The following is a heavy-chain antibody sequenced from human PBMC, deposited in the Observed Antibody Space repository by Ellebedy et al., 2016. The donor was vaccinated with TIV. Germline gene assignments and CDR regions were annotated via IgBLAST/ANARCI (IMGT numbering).Heavy chain of an antibody. CDR1: GGTFSSYA. CDR3: AREGEKNYYDSSGYYY. V-gene: IGHV1-69*04. CDR2: IIPILGIA. Sequence: AASVKVSCKASGGTFSSYAISWVRQAPGQGLEWMGRIIPILGIANYAQKFQGRVTITADKSTSTAYMELSSLRSEDTAVYYCAREGEKNYYDSSGYYYWGQGTLVTVSS. D-gene: IGHD3-22*01. J-gene: IGHJ4*02.